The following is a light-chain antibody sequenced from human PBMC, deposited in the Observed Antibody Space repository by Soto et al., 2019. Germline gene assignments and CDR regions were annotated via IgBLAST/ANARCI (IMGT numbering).Light chain of an antibody. Sequence: DIQLTQSPSFLSASVGDRVTITCRAGQGINSYLAWYQQKPGKAPRLLIHAASTLQSGVPSRFSGSGSGTEFTLTISSLQPEDFATYYCQQLNSYPPGFGPGTKVDIK. CDR2: AAS. CDR3: QQLNSYPPG. CDR1: QGINSY. J-gene: IGKJ3*01. V-gene: IGKV1-9*01.